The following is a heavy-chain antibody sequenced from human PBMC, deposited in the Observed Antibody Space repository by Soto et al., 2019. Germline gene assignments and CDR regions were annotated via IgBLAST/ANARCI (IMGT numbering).Heavy chain of an antibody. CDR2: IYDSVNT. Sequence: QVQLQESGPGLVKPSQTLSLTCTVSGDSLSSGGHYWSWIRQHPGKGLEWIGHIYDSVNTYYSPSLRSRVTISADMSKNQFSLNLRSVTAADTAVYYCARVDHRGYFAILTDYWGQGTQVTVSS. J-gene: IGHJ4*02. V-gene: IGHV4-31*03. CDR1: GDSLSSGGHY. D-gene: IGHD3-9*01. CDR3: ARVDHRGYFAILTDY.